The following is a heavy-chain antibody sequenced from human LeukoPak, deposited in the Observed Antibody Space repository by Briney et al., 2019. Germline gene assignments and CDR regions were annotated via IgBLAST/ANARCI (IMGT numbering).Heavy chain of an antibody. J-gene: IGHJ5*02. D-gene: IGHD6-19*01. Sequence: SETLSLTCTVSGGSISSSSYYWGWIRQPPGKGLEWIGSVYYSGSTYYNPSLKSRVTISVATSKNQFALKLSSVTAADTAVYYCARKNVGPYSSGWYFLRPSPGGWFDPWGQGTLVTVSS. CDR3: ARKNVGPYSSGWYFLRPSPGGWFDP. V-gene: IGHV4-39*06. CDR1: GGSISSSSYY. CDR2: VYYSGST.